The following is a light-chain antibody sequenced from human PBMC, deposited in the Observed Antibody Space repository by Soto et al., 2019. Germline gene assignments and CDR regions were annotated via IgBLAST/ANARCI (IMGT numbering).Light chain of an antibody. J-gene: IGLJ1*01. CDR1: ISDVGGYNY. CDR3: SSYTSSSTTFV. CDR2: EVS. V-gene: IGLV2-14*01. Sequence: QSALTQPSSLSGSPGQSITISCTGTISDVGGYNYVSWYQQHPGKAPKLMIYEVSNRPSGVSNRFSGSKSGNTASLTISGLQAEDEADYYCSSYTSSSTTFVFGTGTKVTVL.